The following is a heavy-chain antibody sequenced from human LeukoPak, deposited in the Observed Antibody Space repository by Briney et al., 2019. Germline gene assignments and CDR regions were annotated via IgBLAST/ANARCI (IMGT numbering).Heavy chain of an antibody. J-gene: IGHJ6*03. Sequence: PSETLSLTCAVYGGSFSGYYWSWIRQPPGKGLDWIGEINHSGSTNYNPSLKSRVTISVDTSKNQFSLKLSSVTAADTAVYYCARGLWRARWTMVQGVIELGPHYYMDVWGKGTTVTVSS. CDR1: GGSFSGYY. V-gene: IGHV4-34*01. CDR3: ARGLWRARWTMVQGVIELGPHYYMDV. CDR2: INHSGST. D-gene: IGHD3-10*01.